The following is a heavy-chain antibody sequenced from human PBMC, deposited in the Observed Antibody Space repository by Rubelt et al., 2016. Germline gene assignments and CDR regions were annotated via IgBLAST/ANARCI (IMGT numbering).Heavy chain of an antibody. CDR1: GGSISSGSYY. V-gene: IGHV4-39*07. D-gene: IGHD6-13*01. Sequence: QLQLQESGPGLVKPSETLSLTCTVSGGSISSGSYYWGWVRQPPGNRLEWIGEINHSGSTNYNPSLTSRVTISVDTSKNQFSLKLSSVTAADTAMYYCARFGAAAGTDYWGQGARVTVSS. CDR3: ARFGAAAGTDY. CDR2: INHSGST. J-gene: IGHJ4*02.